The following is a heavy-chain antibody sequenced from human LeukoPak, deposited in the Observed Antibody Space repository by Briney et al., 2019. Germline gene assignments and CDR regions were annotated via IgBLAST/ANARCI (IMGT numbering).Heavy chain of an antibody. V-gene: IGHV4-34*01. CDR3: ARHSSGYYYADY. J-gene: IGHJ4*02. CDR2: INHSGST. D-gene: IGHD3-22*01. Sequence: PSETLSLTCAVYGGSFSGCYWSWIRQPPGKGLEWIGEINHSGSTNYNPSLKSRVTISVDTSKDQFSLKLSSVTAADTAVYYCARHSSGYYYADYWGQGTLVTVSS. CDR1: GGSFSGCY.